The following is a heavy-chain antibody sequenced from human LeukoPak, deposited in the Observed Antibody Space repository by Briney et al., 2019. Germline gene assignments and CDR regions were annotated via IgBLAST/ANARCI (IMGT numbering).Heavy chain of an antibody. D-gene: IGHD4-17*01. CDR3: AKATRGGDYEDY. J-gene: IGHJ4*02. Sequence: GGSLRLSCAASGFTFSSYAMSWVRQAPGKGLEWVSAISGSGGGTYYADSVKGRFTISRDNSKNTLYLQMNSLRAEDTAVYYCAKATRGGDYEDYWGQGTLVTVSS. V-gene: IGHV3-23*01. CDR2: ISGSGGGT. CDR1: GFTFSSYA.